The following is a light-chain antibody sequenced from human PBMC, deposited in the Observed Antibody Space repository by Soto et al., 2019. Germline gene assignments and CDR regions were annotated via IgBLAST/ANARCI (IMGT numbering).Light chain of an antibody. CDR3: QQYYNWPPFT. CDR1: QNVGSH. V-gene: IGKV3-15*01. CDR2: GAS. J-gene: IGKJ4*01. Sequence: EILMTQSPATLSVSPGERATLSCRASQNVGSHVAWYQQKPGQAPRLFIYGASTRATGIPARFSGSGSGTEFTLTISSLQSEDFAIYYCQQYYNWPPFTFGGGTKVEIQ.